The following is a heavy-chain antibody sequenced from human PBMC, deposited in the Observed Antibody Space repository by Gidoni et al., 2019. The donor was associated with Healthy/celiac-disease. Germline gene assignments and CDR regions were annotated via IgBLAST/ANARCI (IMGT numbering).Heavy chain of an antibody. V-gene: IGHV3-9*01. CDR1: GLPFDDYA. CDR2: ISWISGSI. J-gene: IGHJ3*02. Sequence: PGRSLSLSCAVSGLPFDDYAMHWVRQAPGKGLVWVSGISWISGSIGYADSVKGRFTISRDNAKNSLYLQMNSLRAEDTALYYCAKAKGRVLEPYVAFDIWGQGTMVTVSS. CDR3: AKAKGRVLEPYVAFDI. D-gene: IGHD3-3*01.